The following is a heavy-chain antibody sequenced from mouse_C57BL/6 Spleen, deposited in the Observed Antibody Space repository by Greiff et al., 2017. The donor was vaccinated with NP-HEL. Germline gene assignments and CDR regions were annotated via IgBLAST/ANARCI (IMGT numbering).Heavy chain of an antibody. V-gene: IGHV1-69*01. CDR1: GYTFTSYW. D-gene: IGHD1-1*01. Sequence: VQLQQPGAELVMPGASVKLSCKASGYTFTSYWMHWVKQRPGQGLEWIGEIDPSDSYTNYNQKFKGKSTLTVDKSSSTAYMQLSSLTSEDSAVYYCASGGLTTDYWGQGTTLTVSS. J-gene: IGHJ2*01. CDR2: IDPSDSYT. CDR3: ASGGLTTDY.